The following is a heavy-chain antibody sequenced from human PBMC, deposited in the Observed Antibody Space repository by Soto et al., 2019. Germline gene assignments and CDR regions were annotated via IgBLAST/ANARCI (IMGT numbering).Heavy chain of an antibody. Sequence: QVHLVQSGAAVKGPGASVTVSCEASGYTFTNHDLIWVRQAPGQGLEYMGWVNCNSGNRDYAPGLQGRVSMTKNSSINTAYLELHSLRLEDTAVYYCARGRALFTMTIQGADIWGQGTLITVS. D-gene: IGHD3-3*01. J-gene: IGHJ4*02. V-gene: IGHV1-8*01. CDR2: VNCNSGNR. CDR1: GYTFTNHD. CDR3: ARGRALFTMTIQGADI.